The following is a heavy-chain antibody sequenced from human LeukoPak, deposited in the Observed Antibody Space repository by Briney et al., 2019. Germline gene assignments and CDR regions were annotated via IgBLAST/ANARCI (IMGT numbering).Heavy chain of an antibody. CDR1: GFTFISFG. D-gene: IGHD4-17*01. J-gene: IGHJ6*02. CDR3: ARNAYGAQTPSDV. Sequence: PGGSLRLSCAASGFTFISFGMHWVRQAPGKGLQWVALISFDGGDKYYADSVKGRFTISRDNSKDTLFLQMNSLRPEDTAVYYCARNAYGAQTPSDVWGQGTTVTVSS. V-gene: IGHV3-30*03. CDR2: ISFDGGDK.